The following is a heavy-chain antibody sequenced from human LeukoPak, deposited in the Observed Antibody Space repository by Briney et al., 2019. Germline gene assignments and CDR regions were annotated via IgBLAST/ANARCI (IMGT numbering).Heavy chain of an antibody. V-gene: IGHV4-59*01. Sequence: SETLSLTCTVSGGSISIYYWSWIRQPPGKGLEWIGYIYYSGSTNYNPSLKSRVTISVNTSKNQYSLKLSSVTAADTAVYYCASSSYYSYWFGPWGQGTLVTVSS. J-gene: IGHJ5*02. CDR1: GGSISIYY. D-gene: IGHD3-22*01. CDR2: IYYSGST. CDR3: ASSSYYSYWFGP.